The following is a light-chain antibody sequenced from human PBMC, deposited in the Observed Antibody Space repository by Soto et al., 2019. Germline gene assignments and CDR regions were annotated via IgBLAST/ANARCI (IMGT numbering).Light chain of an antibody. V-gene: IGLV2-14*03. CDR3: SSFRSSSTSYV. Sequence: QSALTQPASVSGSPGQSITISCTGTSSDIGDSNYVSWYQQHPGKAPKLVIYDVSNRPSGVSNRFSGSKSANTASLTISGIQAEDGADYYCSSFRSSSTSYVFGTGTKLTVL. CDR1: SSDIGDSNY. CDR2: DVS. J-gene: IGLJ1*01.